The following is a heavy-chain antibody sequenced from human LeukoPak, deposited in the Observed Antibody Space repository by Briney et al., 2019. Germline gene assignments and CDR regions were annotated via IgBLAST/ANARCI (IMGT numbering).Heavy chain of an antibody. V-gene: IGHV4-34*01. J-gene: IGHJ6*03. CDR3: ARGPDRRTAPFYYDCYYMDV. CDR1: GGSFSGNS. CDR2: VDHSGST. Sequence: SETLSLTCAVYGGSFSGNSWSWIRQPPGEGLEWIGEVDHSGSTNYNPSLKSRVTISVDTSKNQLSLRLSSVTAADTAVYFCARGPDRRTAPFYYDCYYMDVWGKGTTVTVSS. D-gene: IGHD2-21*02.